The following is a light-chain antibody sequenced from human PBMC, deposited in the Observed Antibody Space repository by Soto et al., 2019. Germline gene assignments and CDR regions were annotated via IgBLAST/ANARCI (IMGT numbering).Light chain of an antibody. J-gene: IGKJ1*01. CDR2: ASS. CDR1: QTISTY. CDR3: QHSYGIPWT. V-gene: IGKV1-39*01. Sequence: IQMTQSPSSLSASVGDRVTITCRASQTISTYLNWYQQKPGKAPKLLIYASSSLQSGVPSRFSGSGSGTDFTLTITSLQPEDFATYICQHSYGIPWTFGQGTKVEV.